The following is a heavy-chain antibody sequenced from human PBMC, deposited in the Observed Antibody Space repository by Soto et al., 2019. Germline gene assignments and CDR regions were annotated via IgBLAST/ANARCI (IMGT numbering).Heavy chain of an antibody. CDR3: ARGRGYSGDDHYYYFDMDV. CDR1: GGTFNNYP. D-gene: IGHD5-12*01. Sequence: QVQLVQSGAEVQKPGSSVKVSCKASGGTFNNYPITWVRQAPGQGLEWMGGSIPLFGTANYAQKFQGRVTITVDESTSTPYMELRTLTPEDTAVYYCARGRGYSGDDHYYYFDMDVWGQGTTVTVSS. J-gene: IGHJ6*02. CDR2: SIPLFGTA. V-gene: IGHV1-69*01.